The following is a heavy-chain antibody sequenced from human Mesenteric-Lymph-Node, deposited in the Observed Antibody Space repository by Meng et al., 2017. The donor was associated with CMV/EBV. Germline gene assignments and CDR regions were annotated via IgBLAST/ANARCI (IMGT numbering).Heavy chain of an antibody. CDR2: IYSGGST. CDR1: GFTVSSNF. Sequence: GESLKISCAASGFTVSSNFMTWVRQAPGKGLEWVSIIYSGGSTYYADSVRGRFTISTDNSKNTLYLQMNSLRAEDTAVYYCARGGYCTNGVCPLYYYYGMDVWGQGTAVTVSS. D-gene: IGHD2-8*01. J-gene: IGHJ6*02. V-gene: IGHV3-66*02. CDR3: ARGGYCTNGVCPLYYYYGMDV.